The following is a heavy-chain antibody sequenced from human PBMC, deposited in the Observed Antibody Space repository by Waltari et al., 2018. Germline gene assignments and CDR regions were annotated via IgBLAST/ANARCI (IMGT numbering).Heavy chain of an antibody. J-gene: IGHJ5*02. CDR2: IYHSGST. CDR1: GFSISSGYY. V-gene: IGHV4-38-2*02. D-gene: IGHD1-26*01. CDR3: ARESGSYGENWFDP. Sequence: QVQLQESGPGLVKPSETLSLTCAVSGFSISSGYYWGWIRPPPGKGLEWIGSIYHSGSTYYNPSLRSRVTISVDTSKNHFSLKLSSVTAADTAVYYCARESGSYGENWFDPWGQGTLVTVSS.